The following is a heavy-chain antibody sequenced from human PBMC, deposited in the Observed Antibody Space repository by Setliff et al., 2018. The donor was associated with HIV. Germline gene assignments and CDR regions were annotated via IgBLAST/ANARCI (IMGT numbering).Heavy chain of an antibody. D-gene: IGHD5-18*01. V-gene: IGHV4-34*01. CDR3: ARDPGYTSGSTFHFDY. J-gene: IGHJ4*02. CDR2: INHSGST. Sequence: PSETLSLTCTVSGGSISNYSWSWIRQPPGKGLEWIGEINHSGSTNYNPSLKRRVTVAVDTSKNQFSLSLSSVTAADTAVYFCARDPGYTSGSTFHFDYWGQGTLVTVSS. CDR1: GGSISNYS.